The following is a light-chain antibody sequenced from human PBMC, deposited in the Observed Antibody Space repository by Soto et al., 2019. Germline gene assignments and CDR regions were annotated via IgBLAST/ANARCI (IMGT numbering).Light chain of an antibody. CDR3: SSYAGRTTYA. V-gene: IGLV2-14*03. Sequence: QSALTQPASVSQSPGQSITISCTGTSSDIGAYDSVSWYQQHPGKAPKLIISDVSDRPSGVSYRFSGSKSGNTASLTISGLQAEDEAGYYCSSYAGRTTYAFGTGTKVTVL. J-gene: IGLJ1*01. CDR2: DVS. CDR1: SSDIGAYDS.